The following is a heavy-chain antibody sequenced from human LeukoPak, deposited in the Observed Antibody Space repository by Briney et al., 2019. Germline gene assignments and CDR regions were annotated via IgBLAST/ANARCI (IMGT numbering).Heavy chain of an antibody. CDR1: GGSINNYY. J-gene: IGHJ6*02. V-gene: IGHV4-59*01. Sequence: SETLSLTCTVSGGSINNYYWSWIRQPPGKALEWIGYIYYTGTTKYNPSLKSRATISPDTSKNQFSLRLTSVTAADTALFFCARGYDIDVWGQGTTVTVS. CDR2: IYYTGTT. CDR3: ARGYDIDV.